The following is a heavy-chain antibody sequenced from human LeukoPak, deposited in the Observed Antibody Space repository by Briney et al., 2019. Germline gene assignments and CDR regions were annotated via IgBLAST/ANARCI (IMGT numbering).Heavy chain of an antibody. V-gene: IGHV3-74*01. CDR3: GRGMRDYYGLDY. CDR2: TNSDGSTT. CDR1: GFTFSSFW. Sequence: GESLKISCAASGFTFSSFWMHWVRQAPGKGLVWVSHTNSDGSTTDYADSVRGRFTISRDNAKNTLFLQMNSLTVEDTAVYYCGRGMRDYYGLDYWGQGILVTVSS. D-gene: IGHD3-10*01. J-gene: IGHJ4*02.